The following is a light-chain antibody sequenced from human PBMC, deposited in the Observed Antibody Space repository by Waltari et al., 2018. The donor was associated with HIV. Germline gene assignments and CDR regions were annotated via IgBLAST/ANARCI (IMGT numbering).Light chain of an antibody. CDR1: NSTIENNY. J-gene: IGLJ2*01. Sequence: QSVLTQPPSVSAPPGQEVTISCSTSNSTIENNYVSWYHHPPGEAPRLVIYDNNKRPSGIPDRFSGSKTAMSATLAITGLQTGDEGDYHCGTWDRGLRGAVFGGGTKLTVL. CDR3: GTWDRGLRGAV. CDR2: DNN. V-gene: IGLV1-51*01.